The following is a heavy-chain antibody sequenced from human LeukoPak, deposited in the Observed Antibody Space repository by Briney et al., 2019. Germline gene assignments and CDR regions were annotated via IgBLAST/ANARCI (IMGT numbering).Heavy chain of an antibody. CDR3: AREGIAAAVDFDY. Sequence: GESLKISCKGSGYSFTSYWIGWVRQMPGKGLEWMGIIYPGDSDTRYSPSFQGQVTISADKSISTAYLQWSSLKASDTVMYYCAREGIAAAVDFDYWGQGTLVTVSS. CDR1: GYSFTSYW. CDR2: IYPGDSDT. D-gene: IGHD6-13*01. V-gene: IGHV5-51*01. J-gene: IGHJ4*02.